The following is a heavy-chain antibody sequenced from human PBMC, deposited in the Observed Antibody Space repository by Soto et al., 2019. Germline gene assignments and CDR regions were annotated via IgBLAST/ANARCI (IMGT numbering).Heavy chain of an antibody. Sequence: GGSLRLSCAASGFTFSSYAMSWVRQAPGKGLEWVSAISGSGGSTYYADSVKGRFTISRDNSKNTLYLQMNSLRAEDTAVYYCAKEAYYYDSSGYYYVPRGYFQHWGQGTLVTVSS. CDR1: GFTFSSYA. D-gene: IGHD3-22*01. CDR2: ISGSGGST. J-gene: IGHJ1*01. CDR3: AKEAYYYDSSGYYYVPRGYFQH. V-gene: IGHV3-23*01.